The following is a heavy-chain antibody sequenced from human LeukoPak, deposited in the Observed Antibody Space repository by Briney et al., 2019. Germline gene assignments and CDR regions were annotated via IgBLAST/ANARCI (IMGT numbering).Heavy chain of an antibody. CDR2: IRSKAYGGTT. Sequence: PGGSLRLSCTASGFTFGDYAMSWVRQAPGKGLEWVGFIRSKAYGGTTEYAASVKGRFTISRDDSKSIAYLQMNSLKTEDTAVYYCTGGGGYFDWFQPEDVDFDYWGQGTLVTVSS. CDR1: GFTFGDYA. V-gene: IGHV3-49*04. CDR3: TGGGGYFDWFQPEDVDFDY. D-gene: IGHD3-9*01. J-gene: IGHJ4*02.